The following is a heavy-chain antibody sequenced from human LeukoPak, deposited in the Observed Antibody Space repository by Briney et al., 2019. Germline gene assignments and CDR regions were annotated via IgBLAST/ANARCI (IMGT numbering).Heavy chain of an antibody. CDR3: ARTTYGSGSYVLYYYYYMDV. J-gene: IGHJ6*03. D-gene: IGHD3-10*01. V-gene: IGHV1-18*01. CDR2: ISAYNGNT. CDR1: GYTFTSYG. Sequence: GASVKVSCKASGYTFTSYGISWVRQAPGQGLEWMGWISAYNGNTNYAQKLQGRVTMTTDTSTSTAYMELRSLRSDDTAVYYCARTTYGSGSYVLYYYYYMDVWGKGTTVTISS.